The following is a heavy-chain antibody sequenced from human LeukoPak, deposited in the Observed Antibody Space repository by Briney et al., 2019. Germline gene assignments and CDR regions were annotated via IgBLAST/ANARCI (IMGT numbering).Heavy chain of an antibody. J-gene: IGHJ4*02. D-gene: IGHD4-17*01. CDR3: ARRNYGDYDHYFDY. CDR1: GGSINSYY. CDR2: IYYSGST. V-gene: IGHV4-59*08. Sequence: SETLSLTCTVSGGSINSYYWSWIRQPPGKGLEWIGYIYYSGSTNYNPSLKSRVTISGDTSRNQFSLRLSSVTAADTAVYFCARRNYGDYDHYFDYWGQGTLVTVSS.